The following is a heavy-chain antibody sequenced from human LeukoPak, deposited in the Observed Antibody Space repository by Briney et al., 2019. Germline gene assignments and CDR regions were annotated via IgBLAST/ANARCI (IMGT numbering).Heavy chain of an antibody. Sequence: PSETLSLTCTVSGGSINDASWNWIRQPPGQGLEWIGYIYHSGGTNYNPSLKSRVTISLDTSKNQFSLKLSSVTAADTAVCYCARVGTYYRSLDSWGQGTLVTVSS. V-gene: IGHV4-59*01. D-gene: IGHD3-10*01. CDR3: ARVGTYYRSLDS. J-gene: IGHJ4*02. CDR1: GGSINDAS. CDR2: IYHSGGT.